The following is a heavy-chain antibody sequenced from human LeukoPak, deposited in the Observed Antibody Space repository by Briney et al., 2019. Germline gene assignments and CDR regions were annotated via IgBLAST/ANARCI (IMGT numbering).Heavy chain of an antibody. V-gene: IGHV4-34*11. CDR2: IYSTGIT. Sequence: SETLSLTCAVYGGSFSGYYWSWIRQSPEKGLELIGYIYSTGITNYNPSLKSRVAISVDTSRNQFSLRLTSVTAADTAIFYCARGGLFAFDIWGQGTTVIVSS. CDR3: ARGGLFAFDI. CDR1: GGSFSGYY. J-gene: IGHJ3*02.